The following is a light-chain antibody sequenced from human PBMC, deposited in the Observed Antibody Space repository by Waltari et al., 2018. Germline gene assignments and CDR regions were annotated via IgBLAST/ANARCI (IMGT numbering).Light chain of an antibody. V-gene: IGKV1-39*01. CDR2: AAS. Sequence: DTKMTQSTSYLYASVGDRVTITCRASHSISSYLNWYQHKPGKAPKLLIYAASSLQSGVPSRFSGSGSGTDFTLTISSLQPEDFATYYCQQSYSYFTFGPGTKVDIK. CDR3: QQSYSYFT. J-gene: IGKJ3*01. CDR1: HSISSY.